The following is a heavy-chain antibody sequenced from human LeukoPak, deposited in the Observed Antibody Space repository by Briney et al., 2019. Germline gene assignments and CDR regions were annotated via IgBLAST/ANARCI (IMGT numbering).Heavy chain of an antibody. V-gene: IGHV1-69*05. CDR3: ARAYYYDSSGYTASFQH. CDR1: GGTFSSYA. J-gene: IGHJ1*01. D-gene: IGHD3-22*01. Sequence: SVKVSCKASGGTFSSYAISWVRQAPGQGLEWMGRIIPIFGTANYAQKFQGRVTITTDESTSTAYMELSSLRAEDTAVYYCARAYYYDSSGYTASFQHWGQGTLVTVSS. CDR2: IIPIFGTA.